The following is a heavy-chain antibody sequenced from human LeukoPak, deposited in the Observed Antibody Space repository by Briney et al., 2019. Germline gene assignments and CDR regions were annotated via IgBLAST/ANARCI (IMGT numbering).Heavy chain of an antibody. CDR1: GYTFTSYG. D-gene: IGHD1-26*01. J-gene: IGHJ4*02. CDR2: ISAYNGDT. Sequence: GASVKVSCKASGYTFTSYGISWVRQAPGQGLERMGWISAYNGDTNYAQKLQGRVTMTTDTSTSTAYMELRSLRSDDTAVYYCARVTYSGSYWASGYYFDYWGQGTLVTVSS. CDR3: ARVTYSGSYWASGYYFDY. V-gene: IGHV1-18*01.